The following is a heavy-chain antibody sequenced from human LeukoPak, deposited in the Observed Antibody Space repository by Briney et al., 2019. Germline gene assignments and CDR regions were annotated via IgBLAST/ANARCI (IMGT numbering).Heavy chain of an antibody. CDR1: GFTFSTYG. Sequence: GGSLRPSCAASGFTFSTYGMHWVRQAPGKGLEWVAVIWYDGSNKYYADSVKGRFTISRDNSENTLYLQMNSLRAEDTAVYYCASDNNGALDYWGQGTLVTVSS. J-gene: IGHJ4*02. V-gene: IGHV3-33*01. D-gene: IGHD4-17*01. CDR3: ASDNNGALDY. CDR2: IWYDGSNK.